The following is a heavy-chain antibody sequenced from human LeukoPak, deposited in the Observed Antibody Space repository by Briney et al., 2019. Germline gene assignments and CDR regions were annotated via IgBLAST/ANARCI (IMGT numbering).Heavy chain of an antibody. J-gene: IGHJ4*02. D-gene: IGHD6-19*01. CDR3: APPPGIAVATPEFDY. V-gene: IGHV3-23*01. CDR1: GFSLSDYG. Sequence: GGSLRLSCSASGFSLSDYGMSWVRQAPGKGLEWVSYITMNSVRFYADSVKGRFTISRDNSKNTLYLQMNSLRAEDTAVYYCAPPPGIAVATPEFDYWGQGTLVTVSS. CDR2: ITMNSVR.